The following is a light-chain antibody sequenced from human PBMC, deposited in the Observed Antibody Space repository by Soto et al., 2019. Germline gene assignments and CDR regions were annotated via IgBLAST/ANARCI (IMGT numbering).Light chain of an antibody. CDR1: QSVSSN. CDR3: QQYNNWPTMYT. J-gene: IGKJ2*01. Sequence: EIVMTQSPATLSVSPGERATLSCRASQSVSSNLAWYQQKPGQAPRLLIYGASTRATGIPARFIGSGSGTEFTLTISSLQSEDFAVYYCQQYNNWPTMYTFGQGTKLEIK. CDR2: GAS. V-gene: IGKV3-15*01.